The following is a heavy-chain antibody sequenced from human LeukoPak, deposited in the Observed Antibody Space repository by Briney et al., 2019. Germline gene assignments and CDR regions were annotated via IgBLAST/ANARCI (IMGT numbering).Heavy chain of an antibody. CDR2: INPNSGGT. J-gene: IGHJ4*02. CDR3: ALCSGGSCYSFDY. CDR1: GYTLTGYY. V-gene: IGHV1-2*02. D-gene: IGHD2-15*01. Sequence: GASVKVSRKASGYTLTGYYIHWVRQAPGQGLEWMGWINPNSGGTNYAQKFQGRVTMTRDTSISTAYMELSRLSSDDTAVYYCALCSGGSCYSFDYWGQGTLVTVSS.